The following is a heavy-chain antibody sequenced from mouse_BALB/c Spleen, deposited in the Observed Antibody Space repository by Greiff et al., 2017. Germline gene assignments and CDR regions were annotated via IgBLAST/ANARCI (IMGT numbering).Heavy chain of an antibody. Sequence: LQESGAELVKPGASVKLSRKASGYTFTSYYMYWVKQRPGQGLEWIGEINPSNGGTNFNEKFKSKATLTVDKSSSTAYMQLSSLTSEDSAVYYCTRSSKYWGQGTTLTVSS. CDR2: INPSNGGT. CDR3: TRSSKY. CDR1: GYTFTSYY. J-gene: IGHJ2*01. V-gene: IGHV1S81*02.